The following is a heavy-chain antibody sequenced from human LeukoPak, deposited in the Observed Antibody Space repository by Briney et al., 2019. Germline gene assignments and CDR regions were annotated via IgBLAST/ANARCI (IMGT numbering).Heavy chain of an antibody. D-gene: IGHD5-18*01. J-gene: IGHJ4*02. CDR2: IWYDGSNK. V-gene: IGHV3-33*01. Sequence: GGSLRLSCAASGFTFSSYGMHGVRQAPGKELEWVAVIWYDGSNKYYADSVKGRFTISRDNSKNTLYLQMNSLRAEDTAVYYCARGSDTAMVTGWYFDYWGQGTLVTVSS. CDR3: ARGSDTAMVTGWYFDY. CDR1: GFTFSSYG.